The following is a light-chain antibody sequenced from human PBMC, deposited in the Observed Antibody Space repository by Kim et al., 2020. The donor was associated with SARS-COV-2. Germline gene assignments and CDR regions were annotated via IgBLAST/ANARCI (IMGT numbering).Light chain of an antibody. V-gene: IGKV1-39*01. J-gene: IGKJ3*01. Sequence: DIPLPQSPSSMSASVGDRVTITCRTSQSISNHLNWYHQKPGRAPKLLISAASTLQGGVPSRFSGSGSETDFTLTISSLQPEDFATYYCQQCYSTPFTFGPGTKVDIK. CDR1: QSISNH. CDR2: AAS. CDR3: QQCYSTPFT.